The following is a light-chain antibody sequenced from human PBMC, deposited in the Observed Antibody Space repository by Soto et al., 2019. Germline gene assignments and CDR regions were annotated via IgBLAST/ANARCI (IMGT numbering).Light chain of an antibody. J-gene: IGLJ1*01. Sequence: QSALTQPASVSGSPGQSITISCTGASSDVGNYNYVSWYQQHPGKAPKLIIYDVSNRPSGVSNRFSGSKSGNTASLTISGLQAEDEADYYCSSYTSSTTLYVFGTGTSSPS. V-gene: IGLV2-14*03. CDR3: SSYTSSTTLYV. CDR2: DVS. CDR1: SSDVGNYNY.